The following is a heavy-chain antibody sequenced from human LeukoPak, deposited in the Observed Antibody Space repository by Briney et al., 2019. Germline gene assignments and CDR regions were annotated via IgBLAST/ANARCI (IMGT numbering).Heavy chain of an antibody. Sequence: GGSLRLSCAASGFTFSRYWMNWVRQAPGKGLEWVANIKQGGSEKSYVDSVKGRFTISRDDAKNLLYLDMNSLRAEDTAVYYCARGHTAVTRHFDFWGQGTLVAVSS. J-gene: IGHJ4*02. V-gene: IGHV3-7*01. CDR3: ARGHTAVTRHFDF. CDR1: GFTFSRYW. CDR2: IKQGGSEK. D-gene: IGHD4-17*01.